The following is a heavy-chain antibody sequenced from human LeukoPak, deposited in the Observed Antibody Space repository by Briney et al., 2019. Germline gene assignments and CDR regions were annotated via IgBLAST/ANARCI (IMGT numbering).Heavy chain of an antibody. Sequence: GGSLRLSCAASGFTFSSYGMHWVRQAPGKGLEWVAVISYDGSNKYYADSVKGRFTISRDNSKNTLYLQMNSLRAEDTAVYYCAKIYCSGGSCYHGAFDIWGQGTTVTVSS. CDR2: ISYDGSNK. CDR3: AKIYCSGGSCYHGAFDI. J-gene: IGHJ3*02. V-gene: IGHV3-30*18. D-gene: IGHD2-15*01. CDR1: GFTFSSYG.